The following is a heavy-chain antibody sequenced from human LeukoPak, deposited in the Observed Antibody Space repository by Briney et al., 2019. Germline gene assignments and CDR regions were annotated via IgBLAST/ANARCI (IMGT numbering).Heavy chain of an antibody. CDR1: GFTFSSYA. D-gene: IGHD2-21*01. J-gene: IGHJ4*02. CDR3: ARSSGLLFGYYFDY. V-gene: IGHV3-30-3*01. CDR2: ISYDGSNK. Sequence: LAGGSLRLSCAASGFTFSSYAMHWVRQAPGKGLEWVAVISYDGSNKYYADSVKGRFTISRDNSKNTLYLQMNSLRAEDTAVYYCARSSGLLFGYYFDYWGQGTLVTVSS.